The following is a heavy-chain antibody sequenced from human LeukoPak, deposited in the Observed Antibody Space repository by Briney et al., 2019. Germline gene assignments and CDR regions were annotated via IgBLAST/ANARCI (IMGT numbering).Heavy chain of an antibody. CDR3: ARHGSGSYFVY. V-gene: IGHV4-4*02. D-gene: IGHD3-10*01. J-gene: IGHJ4*02. CDR2: IYHSRRT. CDR1: GGSISSSNW. Sequence: PSETLSLTCAVSGGSISSSNWWSWVRQPPGKGLEWIGEIYHSRRTNYNPSLRSRVTISVDKSMNQFSLKLSSVTATDTAVYYCARHGSGSYFVYWGQGTLVTVSS.